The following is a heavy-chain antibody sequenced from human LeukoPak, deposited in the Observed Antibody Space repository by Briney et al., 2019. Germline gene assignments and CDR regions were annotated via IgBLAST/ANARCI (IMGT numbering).Heavy chain of an antibody. D-gene: IGHD3-10*01. J-gene: IGHJ6*03. CDR3: ARATYGSGHGAYYYYYMDV. CDR1: GGSISSSNW. V-gene: IGHV4-4*02. Sequence: SETLSLTCAVSGGSISSSNWWSWVRQPPGKGLEWIGSIYYSGSTYYNPSLKSRVTISVDTSKNQFSLKLSSVTAADTAVYYCARATYGSGHGAYYYYYMDVWGKGTTVTVSS. CDR2: IYYSGST.